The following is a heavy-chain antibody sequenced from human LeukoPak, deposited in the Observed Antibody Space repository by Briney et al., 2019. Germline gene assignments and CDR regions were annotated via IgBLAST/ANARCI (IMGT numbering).Heavy chain of an antibody. CDR3: AKDSISIYSSSWYGSFDY. CDR2: ISGSGGST. V-gene: IGHV3-23*01. J-gene: IGHJ4*02. CDR1: GFTFSSYA. Sequence: GGSLRLSCAASGFTFSSYAMSWVRRAPEKGLEWVSAISGSGGSTYYADSVKGRFTISRDNSKNTLYLQMNSLRAEDTAVYYCAKDSISIYSSSWYGSFDYWGQGTLVTVSS. D-gene: IGHD6-13*01.